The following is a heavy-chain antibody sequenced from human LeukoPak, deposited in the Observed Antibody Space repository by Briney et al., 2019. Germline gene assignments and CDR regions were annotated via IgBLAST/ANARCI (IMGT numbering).Heavy chain of an antibody. V-gene: IGHV1-8*03. CDR2: MNPNSGNT. CDR1: GYTFTSYD. CDR3: ARWEASRVAFDI. J-gene: IGHJ3*02. D-gene: IGHD1-26*01. Sequence: ASVKVSCKASGYTFTSYDINWVRQATGQGLEWMGWMNPNSGNTGYAQKFQGRVTITRNTSISTAYMELSSLRSEDTAVYYCARWEASRVAFDIWGQGTLVTVSS.